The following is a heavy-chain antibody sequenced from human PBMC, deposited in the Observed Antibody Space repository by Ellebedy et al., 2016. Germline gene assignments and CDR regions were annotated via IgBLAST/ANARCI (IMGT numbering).Heavy chain of an antibody. J-gene: IGHJ6*02. CDR2: IAVRSGNT. V-gene: IGHV1-58*01. Sequence: SVKVSCXASGFTFINSAVQWVRQARGQRLEWIGWIAVRSGNTNYAQQFQERVTITRDMSTDTAYMEVSSLRSEDTAVYYCAAGYYYGSGSHAGMDVWGQGTTVTVSS. CDR3: AAGYYYGSGSHAGMDV. CDR1: GFTFINSA. D-gene: IGHD3-10*01.